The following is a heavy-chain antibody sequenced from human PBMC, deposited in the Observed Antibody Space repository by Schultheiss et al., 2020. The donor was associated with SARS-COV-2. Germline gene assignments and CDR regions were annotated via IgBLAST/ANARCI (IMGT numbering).Heavy chain of an antibody. J-gene: IGHJ5*02. V-gene: IGHV3-23*01. D-gene: IGHD2-2*01. Sequence: GESLKISCVLSGFTFSQSRMHWVRQAPGKGLEWVSAISGSANSAYYAESVKGRFTVSRDNSKNTVYLQMNSLRAEDTAVYYCAKMSSTMWYEGSWGQGTLVTVSS. CDR1: GFTFSQSR. CDR3: AKMSSTMWYEGS. CDR2: ISGSANSA.